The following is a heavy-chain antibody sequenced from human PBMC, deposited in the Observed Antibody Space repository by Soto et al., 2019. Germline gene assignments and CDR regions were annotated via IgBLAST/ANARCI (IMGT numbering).Heavy chain of an antibody. D-gene: IGHD4-17*01. CDR1: GFSLSTSGVG. Sequence: GSGPTLVNPTHTLTLTCTFSGFSLSTSGVGVGWIRQPPGKALEWLAHIFSNDEKSYSTSLKSRLTISKDTSKSQVVLTMTNMDPVDTATYYCARTTPIYGGNDYWGQGTLVTVS. CDR2: IFSNDEK. V-gene: IGHV2-26*01. J-gene: IGHJ4*02. CDR3: ARTTPIYGGNDY.